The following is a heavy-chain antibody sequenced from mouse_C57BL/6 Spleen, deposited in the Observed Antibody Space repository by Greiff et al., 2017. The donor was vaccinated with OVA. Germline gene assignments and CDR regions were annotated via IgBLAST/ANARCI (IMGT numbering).Heavy chain of an antibody. Sequence: QVQLQQSGPELVKPGASVKISCKASGYAFSSSWMNWVKQRPGKGLEWIGRIYPGDGDTNYNGKFKGKATLTADKSSSTAYMQLSSLTSEDSAVYFCASPYDYEDYWGQGTTLTVSS. J-gene: IGHJ2*01. CDR3: ASPYDYEDY. V-gene: IGHV1-82*01. CDR2: IYPGDGDT. D-gene: IGHD2-4*01. CDR1: GYAFSSSW.